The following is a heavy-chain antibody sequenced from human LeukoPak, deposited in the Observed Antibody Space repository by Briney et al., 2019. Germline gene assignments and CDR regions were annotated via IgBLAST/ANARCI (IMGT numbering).Heavy chain of an antibody. CDR1: GFTFSSYA. D-gene: IGHD3-9*01. V-gene: IGHV3-23*01. Sequence: PGGSLRLSCAASGFTFSSYAMSWVRQAPGKGLEWVSAISGSGGSTYYADSVKGRFTISRDNAKNSLYLQMNSLRAEDTAVYYCASAKRDILTGYSQYYFDYWGQGTLVTVSS. J-gene: IGHJ4*02. CDR2: ISGSGGST. CDR3: ASAKRDILTGYSQYYFDY.